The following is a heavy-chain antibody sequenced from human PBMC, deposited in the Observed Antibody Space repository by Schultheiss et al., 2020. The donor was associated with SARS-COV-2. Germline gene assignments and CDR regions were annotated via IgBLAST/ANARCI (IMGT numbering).Heavy chain of an antibody. V-gene: IGHV3-66*01. CDR3: ARWDYSSGWKGFDS. CDR2: IYPGGTT. D-gene: IGHD6-19*01. J-gene: IGHJ4*02. Sequence: GGSLRLSCAVSGFTVGANYMTWVRQAPGKGLEWVSVIYPGGTTFHADSVKGRFIVSRDKSMNTVFLQMNSLRAEDTAVYYCARWDYSSGWKGFDSWGQGTLVTVSS. CDR1: GFTVGANY.